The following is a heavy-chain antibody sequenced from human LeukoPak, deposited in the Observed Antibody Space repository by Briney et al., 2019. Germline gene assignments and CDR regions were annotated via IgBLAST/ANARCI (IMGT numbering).Heavy chain of an antibody. V-gene: IGHV3-30*02. J-gene: IGHJ4*02. CDR2: IRYDGSNK. Sequence: PGGSLRLSCAASGFTFSSYGTHWVRQAPGKGLEWLAFIRYDGSNKYYADSVKGRFTISRDNAKNTLYLEMNSLRAEDTAVYYCAKARVAAMGSASDYWGQGTLVTVSS. CDR1: GFTFSSYG. CDR3: AKARVAAMGSASDY. D-gene: IGHD5-12*01.